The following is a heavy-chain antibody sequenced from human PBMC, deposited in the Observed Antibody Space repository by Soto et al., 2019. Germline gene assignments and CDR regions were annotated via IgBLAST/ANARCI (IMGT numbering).Heavy chain of an antibody. Sequence: EVQLVESGGGLIQPGRSLRLSCAVSGFTVSTSYMTWVRQAPGKGLEWVSVIHSAGGTYYGDSVKGRFIISRDNSKNTLXLQXTRLSGEDTAIYYCARDNRIDVVGASTPLYYGMDVWGQGTTVAVSS. CDR1: GFTVSTSY. D-gene: IGHD1-26*01. CDR2: IHSAGGT. J-gene: IGHJ6*02. V-gene: IGHV3-53*01. CDR3: ARDNRIDVVGASTPLYYGMDV.